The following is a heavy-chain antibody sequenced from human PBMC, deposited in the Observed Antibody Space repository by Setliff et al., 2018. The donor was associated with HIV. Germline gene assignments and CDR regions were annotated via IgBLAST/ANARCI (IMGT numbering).Heavy chain of an antibody. CDR1: GGTFNNYV. CDR2: IIPILDTT. V-gene: IGHV1-69*11. D-gene: IGHD2-15*01. J-gene: IGHJ4*02. Sequence: SVKVSCKAAGGTFNNYVFSWVRKAPGRGLEWIGTIIPILDTTNYAQKFQDRVTITTDESTSTAYMELRSLTSEDTAVYYCARYPSRGGGPIGYGYYFDYWGQGTLVTVSS. CDR3: ARYPSRGGGPIGYGYYFDY.